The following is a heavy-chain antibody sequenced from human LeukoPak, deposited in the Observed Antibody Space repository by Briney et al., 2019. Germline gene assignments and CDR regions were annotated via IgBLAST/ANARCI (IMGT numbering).Heavy chain of an antibody. CDR3: ARVDWNERPLPDY. D-gene: IGHD1-1*01. V-gene: IGHV1-2*02. CDR2: IDPNSGGT. CDR1: GYTFTGYY. Sequence: GASVKVSCKASGYTFTGYYMHWVRQAPGQGLEWMGWIDPNSGGTNYAQKFQGRGSMTRDRSISTAYMELSRLRSDDTAVYYCARVDWNERPLPDYWGQGTLVTVSS. J-gene: IGHJ4*02.